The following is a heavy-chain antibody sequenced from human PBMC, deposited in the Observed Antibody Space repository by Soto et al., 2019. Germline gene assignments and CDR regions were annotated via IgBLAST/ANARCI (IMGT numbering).Heavy chain of an antibody. CDR3: ASGVGGYSGSWYSVFHVYIY. D-gene: IGHD6-13*01. V-gene: IGHV3-30*03. J-gene: IGHJ4*02. Sequence: SLRLSCAASGFTFSSYGMHWVRQAPGKGLEWVAVISYDRSNKFYADSVKGRFTISRDNSKNTLYLQMSSLRAEDTAVYYCASGVGGYSGSWYSVFHVYIYCGQGTLVTVSS. CDR2: ISYDRSNK. CDR1: GFTFSSYG.